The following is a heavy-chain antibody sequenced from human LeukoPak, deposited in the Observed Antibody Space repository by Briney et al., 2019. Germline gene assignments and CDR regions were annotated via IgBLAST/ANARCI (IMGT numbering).Heavy chain of an antibody. D-gene: IGHD7-27*01. Sequence: ASQTLSLTCTVSGGSISSGDCYWSWIRQPPGKGLEGIGYIYYSGSTYYNPSLKSRVTISVDTSKNQFSLKLSSVTAAETAVYYCARVSHWGNRYYYYYMDVWGKGTTVTVSS. V-gene: IGHV4-30-4*01. CDR1: GGSISSGDCY. CDR2: IYYSGST. J-gene: IGHJ6*03. CDR3: ARVSHWGNRYYYYYMDV.